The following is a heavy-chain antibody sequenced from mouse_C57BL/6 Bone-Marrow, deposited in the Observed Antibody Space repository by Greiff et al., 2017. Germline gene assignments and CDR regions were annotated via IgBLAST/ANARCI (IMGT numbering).Heavy chain of an antibody. CDR3: AKRNAWGTRAMDY. V-gene: IGHV2-9*01. CDR1: GFSLTSYG. Sequence: VQLQQSGPGLVAPSQSLSITCTVSGFSLTSYGVDWVRQPPGKGLEWLGVIWGGGSTNYNSALMSRLSISKDNAKSQVFFKMNSLQTDDTAMYYCAKRNAWGTRAMDYWGQGTSVTVSS. CDR2: IWGGGST. D-gene: IGHD3-3*01. J-gene: IGHJ4*01.